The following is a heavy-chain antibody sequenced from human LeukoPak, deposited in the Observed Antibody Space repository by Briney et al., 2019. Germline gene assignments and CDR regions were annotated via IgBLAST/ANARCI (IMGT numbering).Heavy chain of an antibody. CDR1: GFTFSSYA. D-gene: IGHD7-27*01. J-gene: IGHJ4*02. CDR2: ISGSGDST. Sequence: GGSLRLSCAASGFTFSSYAMSWVRQAPGKGLEWVSGISGSGDSTYYADSVKGRFTISRDNSKNTLNLQMHSVRVEDTAVYYCARDQNWEEAYWGQGTLVTVSS. V-gene: IGHV3-23*01. CDR3: ARDQNWEEAY.